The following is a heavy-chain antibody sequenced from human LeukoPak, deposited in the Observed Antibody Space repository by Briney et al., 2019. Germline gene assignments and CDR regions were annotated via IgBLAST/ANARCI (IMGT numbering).Heavy chain of an antibody. CDR3: ARDRQWLLNY. J-gene: IGHJ4*02. V-gene: IGHV3-21*01. CDR2: ITSGSSYR. Sequence: PGGSLRLSCAASGFTFSSYNMNWVRQAPGKGLEWVSSITSGSSYRFYADSVKGRFTISRDNAKNSLYLQMNSLRAEDTAVYYCARDRQWLLNYWGQGTLVTVSS. CDR1: GFTFSSYN. D-gene: IGHD3-22*01.